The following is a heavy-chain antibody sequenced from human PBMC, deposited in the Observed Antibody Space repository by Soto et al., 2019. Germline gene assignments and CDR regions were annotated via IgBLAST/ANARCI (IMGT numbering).Heavy chain of an antibody. CDR3: AREFRAAAGNYHFDY. D-gene: IGHD6-13*01. J-gene: IGHJ4*02. CDR1: GYTFTSYY. V-gene: IGHV1-46*03. Sequence: ASVKVSCKASGYTFTSYYMHWVRQAPGQGLEWMGIINPSGGSTSYAQKFQGRVTMTRDTSTSTVYMELSSLRSEDTAVYYCAREFRAAAGNYHFDYWGQGTLVTVSS. CDR2: INPSGGST.